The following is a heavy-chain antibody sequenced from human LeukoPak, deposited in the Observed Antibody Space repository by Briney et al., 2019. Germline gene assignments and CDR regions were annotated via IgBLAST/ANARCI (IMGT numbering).Heavy chain of an antibody. CDR1: GYTLSELS. V-gene: IGHV1-24*01. CDR2: FDPEDGET. Sequence: GASVKVSCKVSGYTLSELSMNWVRQSPGKGLEWMGGFDPEDGETIYAQKFQGRVTMTEDTSTDTAYMELSSLRSEDTAVYYCATAPPDGGYSYGYDYWGQGTLVTVSS. J-gene: IGHJ4*02. D-gene: IGHD5-18*01. CDR3: ATAPPDGGYSYGYDY.